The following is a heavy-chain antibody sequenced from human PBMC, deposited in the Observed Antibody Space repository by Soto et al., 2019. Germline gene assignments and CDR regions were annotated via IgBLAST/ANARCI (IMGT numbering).Heavy chain of an antibody. CDR3: ARDGQGAYYYYYYYGMDV. CDR1: GFTFSSYA. J-gene: IGHJ6*02. V-gene: IGHV3-30-3*01. Sequence: PGGSLRLSCAASGFTFSSYAMHWVRQAPGKGLEWVAVISYDGSNKYYADSVKGRFTISRDNSKNTLYLQMNSLRAEDTAVYYCARDGQGAYYYYYYYGMDVWGQGTTVTFSS. CDR2: ISYDGSNK. D-gene: IGHD2-21*01.